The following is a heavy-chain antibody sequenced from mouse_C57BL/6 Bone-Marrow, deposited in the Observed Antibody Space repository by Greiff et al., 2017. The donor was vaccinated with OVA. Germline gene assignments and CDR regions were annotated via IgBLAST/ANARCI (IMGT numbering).Heavy chain of an antibody. Sequence: EVKVVESGGGLVQPGGSLKLSCAASGFTFSDYYMYWVRQTPEKRLEWVAYISNGGGSTYYPDTVKGRFTISRDNAKNTLYLQMSRLKSEDTAMYYCARQEYGSWFAYWGQGTLVTVSA. CDR2: ISNGGGST. V-gene: IGHV5-12*01. J-gene: IGHJ3*01. D-gene: IGHD2-2*01. CDR1: GFTFSDYY. CDR3: ARQEYGSWFAY.